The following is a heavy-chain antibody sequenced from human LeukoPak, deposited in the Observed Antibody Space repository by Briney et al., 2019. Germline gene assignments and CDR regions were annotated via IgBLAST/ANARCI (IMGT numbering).Heavy chain of an antibody. Sequence: SETLSLTCTVSGGSISSYYWSWIRQPPGKGLEWIGYICYSGSTNYNPSLKSRVTISVDTSKNQFSLKLSSVTAADTAMYYCAYYGSDSYSNEYTWFDPWGQGTLVTVSS. D-gene: IGHD3-10*01. J-gene: IGHJ5*02. CDR2: ICYSGST. CDR3: AYYGSDSYSNEYTWFDP. CDR1: GGSISSYY. V-gene: IGHV4-59*01.